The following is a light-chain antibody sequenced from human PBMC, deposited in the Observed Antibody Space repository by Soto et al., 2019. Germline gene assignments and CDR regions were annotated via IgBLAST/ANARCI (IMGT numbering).Light chain of an antibody. CDR3: MRALQTPLT. V-gene: IGKV2-28*01. CDR1: QSLLHSNGYTY. Sequence: DIVMTQSPLYLPVTPGEPASISCRSSQSLLHSNGYTYLDWYLQKPGQSPQLLIYWGSNRASGVPDRFSGSGSGTDFTLKISRVEAEDVGVYYCMRALQTPLTFGPGTKVDIK. CDR2: WGS. J-gene: IGKJ3*01.